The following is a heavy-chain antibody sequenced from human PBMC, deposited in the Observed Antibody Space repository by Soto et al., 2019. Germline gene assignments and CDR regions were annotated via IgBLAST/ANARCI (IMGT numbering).Heavy chain of an antibody. J-gene: IGHJ6*02. D-gene: IGHD2-2*01. CDR3: ARAYCSSTSCYYYYGMDV. CDR1: GFTFSSYS. V-gene: IGHV3-48*02. CDR2: ISSSSSTI. Sequence: PGGSLRLSCAASGFTFSSYSMNWVRQAPGKGLEWVSYISSSSSTIYYADSVKGRFTISRDNAKNSLYLQMNSLRDEDTAVYYCARAYCSSTSCYYYYGMDVWGQGTTVTVSS.